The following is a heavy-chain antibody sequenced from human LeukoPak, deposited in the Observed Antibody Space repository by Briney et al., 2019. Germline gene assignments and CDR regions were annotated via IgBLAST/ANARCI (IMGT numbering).Heavy chain of an antibody. CDR1: GFTLGEYY. Sequence: GGSLRLSCAASGFTLGEYYMSWIRQAPGKGLEWVSSSGTTSGYTDYADSVKGRFTISRDNAKYSLYLQMNSLRSEDTAVYYCARGGRTRFDSWGQGTLVTVSS. V-gene: IGHV3-11*05. D-gene: IGHD2-15*01. CDR2: SGTTSGYT. J-gene: IGHJ5*01. CDR3: ARGGRTRFDS.